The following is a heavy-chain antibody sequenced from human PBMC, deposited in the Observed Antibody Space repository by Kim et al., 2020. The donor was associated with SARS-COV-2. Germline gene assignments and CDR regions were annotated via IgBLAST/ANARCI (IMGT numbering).Heavy chain of an antibody. V-gene: IGHV3-11*06. CDR3: VGENYWAFDN. J-gene: IGHJ3*02. CDR2: STT. Sequence: STTKYADSVKGRFTISRDNTKNSLYLQINSLRAEDTAVYYCVGENYWAFDNWGQGTMVTVSS. D-gene: IGHD1-7*01.